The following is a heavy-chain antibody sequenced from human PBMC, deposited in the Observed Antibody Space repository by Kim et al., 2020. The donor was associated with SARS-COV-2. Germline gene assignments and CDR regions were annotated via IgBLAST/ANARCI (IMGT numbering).Heavy chain of an antibody. V-gene: IGHV3-15*01. D-gene: IGHD4-17*01. Sequence: GGSLRLSCAASGFTFSNAWMSCVRQAPGKGLEWVGRIKSKTDGGTTDYAAPVKGRFTISRDDSKNTLYLQMNSLRTEDTAVYYCTTDLHDYGDRDYWGQGTLVTVSS. CDR3: TTDLHDYGDRDY. CDR1: GFTFSNAW. J-gene: IGHJ4*02. CDR2: IKSKTDGGTT.